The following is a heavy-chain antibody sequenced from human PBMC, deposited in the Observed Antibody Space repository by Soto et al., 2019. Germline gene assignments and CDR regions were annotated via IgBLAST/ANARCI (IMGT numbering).Heavy chain of an antibody. CDR3: TTLLPPDVYYYYYGMDV. J-gene: IGHJ6*02. D-gene: IGHD2-21*01. V-gene: IGHV3-23*01. Sequence: PGGSLRLSCAASGFTFSSYAMNWVRQAPGKGLEWVSTIIASGGGTYYAASVKGRFTISRDNSKNTLYLQMNSLKTEDTAVYYCTTLLPPDVYYYYYGMDVWGQGTTVTVSS. CDR1: GFTFSSYA. CDR2: IIASGGGT.